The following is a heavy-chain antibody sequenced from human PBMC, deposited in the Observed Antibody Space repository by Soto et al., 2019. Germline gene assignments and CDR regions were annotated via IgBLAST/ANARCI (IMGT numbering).Heavy chain of an antibody. CDR3: TTLAA. D-gene: IGHD2-21*01. J-gene: IGHJ5*02. CDR2: IKAKTGGGTA. Sequence: EVQLVESGGGLVKPVGSLRLSCAASGFTFSNAWMYWVRQAPGKGLEWVGRIKAKTGGGTADYAAPVKGRFTISRDDSESMLYMEMKSLKTEDTGVYYCTTLAAWGKGTLVTVSS. CDR1: GFTFSNAW. V-gene: IGHV3-15*07.